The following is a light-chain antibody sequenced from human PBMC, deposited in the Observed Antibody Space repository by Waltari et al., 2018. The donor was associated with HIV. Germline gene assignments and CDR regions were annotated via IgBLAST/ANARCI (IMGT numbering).Light chain of an antibody. CDR1: QGIRNS. V-gene: IGKV1-9*01. CDR2: AAS. J-gene: IGKJ3*01. Sequence: DIQLTKSPSFLSASVGDRVTFTCRASQGIRNSLAWYQQRPGKAPNLLIYAASTLHSGVPSRFSGSGSGTDFTLTISSLQPEDFATYYCQQFKTYPLTFGPGTKVDVK. CDR3: QQFKTYPLT.